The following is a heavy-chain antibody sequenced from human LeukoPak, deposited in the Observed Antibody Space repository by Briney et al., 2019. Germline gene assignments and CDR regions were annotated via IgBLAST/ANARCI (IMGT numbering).Heavy chain of an antibody. CDR2: INHSGST. J-gene: IGHJ6*03. CDR3: ARVVVGLELARYYYYYMDV. V-gene: IGHV4-34*01. D-gene: IGHD1-7*01. CDR1: GGSFSGYY. Sequence: PSETLSLTCAVYGGSFSGYYWSWIRQPPGKGLEWIGEINHSGSTNHNPSLKSRVTISVDTSKNQFSLKLSSVTAADTAVYYCARVVVGLELARYYYYYMDVWGKGTTATVSS.